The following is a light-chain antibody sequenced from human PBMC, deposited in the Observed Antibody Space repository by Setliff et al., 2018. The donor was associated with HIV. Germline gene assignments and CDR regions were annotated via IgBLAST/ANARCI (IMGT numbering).Light chain of an antibody. Sequence: QSALTQPASVSGSPGQSITISCTGTSSDVGGYNHVSWYQQHPGQAPKLMIYDVTTRPSGVSSRFSGSKSGNTASLTISGLQAEDEADYYCSSYAGSSTYVFGTGTKVTVL. J-gene: IGLJ1*01. CDR1: SSDVGGYNH. CDR3: SSYAGSSTYV. CDR2: DVT. V-gene: IGLV2-14*03.